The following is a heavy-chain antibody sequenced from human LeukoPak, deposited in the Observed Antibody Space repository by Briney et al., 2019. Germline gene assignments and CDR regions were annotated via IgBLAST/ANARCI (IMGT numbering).Heavy chain of an antibody. V-gene: IGHV4-4*07. CDR1: GGSISSYY. CDR3: ARDWGTYSGSYSHWYFDL. CDR2: IYTSGST. J-gene: IGHJ2*01. Sequence: PSETLSLTCTVSGGSISSYYWSWIRQPAGKGLEWIGRIYTSGSTNYNPSLKSRVTMSVDTSKNQFSLKLSSVTAADTAVYYCARDWGTYSGSYSHWYFDLWGRGTLVTVSS. D-gene: IGHD1-26*01.